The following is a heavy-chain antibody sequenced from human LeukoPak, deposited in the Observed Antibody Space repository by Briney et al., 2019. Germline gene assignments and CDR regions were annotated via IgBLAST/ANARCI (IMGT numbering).Heavy chain of an antibody. D-gene: IGHD6-6*01. CDR1: GGSISSYY. J-gene: IGHJ4*02. Sequence: PSETLSLTCTVSGGSISSYYWSWIRQPPGKGLEWVGYINCSGSTNYNPSLKSRVTISVDTSKNPFSLKLSSVTAADTAVYYCARVRGIAARSSFDYWGQGTLVTVSS. V-gene: IGHV4-59*01. CDR2: INCSGST. CDR3: ARVRGIAARSSFDY.